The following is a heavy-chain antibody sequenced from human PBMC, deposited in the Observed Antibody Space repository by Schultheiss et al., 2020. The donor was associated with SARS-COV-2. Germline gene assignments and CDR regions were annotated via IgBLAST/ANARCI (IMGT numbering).Heavy chain of an antibody. J-gene: IGHJ3*02. V-gene: IGHV3-20*04. CDR1: GFTFSSYS. Sequence: GESLKISCAASGFTFSSYSMSWVRQAPGKGLEWVSGINWNGGSTGYADSVKGRFTISRDNAKNSLYLQMNSLRAEDTALYYCAREGCSGGSCYSNNAFDIWGQGTMVTVSS. CDR3: AREGCSGGSCYSNNAFDI. CDR2: INWNGGST. D-gene: IGHD2-15*01.